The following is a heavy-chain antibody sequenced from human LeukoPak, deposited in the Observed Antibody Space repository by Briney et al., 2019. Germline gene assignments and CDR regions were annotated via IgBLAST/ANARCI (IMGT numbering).Heavy chain of an antibody. CDR3: ARSNQADDY. V-gene: IGHV3-74*01. J-gene: IGHJ4*02. CDR1: XXXXXSYW. D-gene: IGHD1-14*01. CDR2: INPGGSSI. Sequence: PGRSLRLXCXXSXXXXXSYWXHWVRXVPGKGLVWVARINPGGSSITYADSVKGRFTISRDNAKNTLYLQMDSLRAEDTGVYYCARSNQADDYWGQGTLVTVSS.